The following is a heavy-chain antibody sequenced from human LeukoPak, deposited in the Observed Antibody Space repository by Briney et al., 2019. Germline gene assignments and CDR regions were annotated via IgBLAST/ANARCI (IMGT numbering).Heavy chain of an antibody. J-gene: IGHJ6*04. D-gene: IGHD2-2*01. CDR3: ARGGVPAALYGMDV. V-gene: IGHV1-69*01. CDR2: IIPIFGTA. Sequence: ASVKVSCKASGGTFSSYAISWVRQARGQGLEWMGGIIPIFGTANYAQKFQGRVTITADESTSTAYMELSSLRSEDTAVYYCARGGVPAALYGMDVWGKGTTVTVSS. CDR1: GGTFSSYA.